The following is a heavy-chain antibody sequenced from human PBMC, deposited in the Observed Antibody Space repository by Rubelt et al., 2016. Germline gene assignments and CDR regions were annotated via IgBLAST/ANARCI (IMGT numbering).Heavy chain of an antibody. CDR3: TRDRHALDY. CDR1: GFPFSDYG. Sequence: QVQLVESGGGVVQPGRSLRLSCAASGFPFSDYGMHWVRQAPGKGLEWVAVTSYDGSNKYYGDSVKGRFTTSRDNSKNTLYRQMNSLRVEDTAVYYCTRDRHALDYWGQGALVTVSS. J-gene: IGHJ4*02. CDR2: TSYDGSNK. V-gene: IGHV3-30*03.